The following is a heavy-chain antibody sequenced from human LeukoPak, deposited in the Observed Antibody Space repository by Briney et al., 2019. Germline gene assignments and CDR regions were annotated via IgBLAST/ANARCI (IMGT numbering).Heavy chain of an antibody. V-gene: IGHV3-9*01. CDR2: ISWNSGNI. CDR3: ARGRTDLVTAMSY. J-gene: IGHJ4*02. CDR1: GFTFDDYA. Sequence: GGSLRLSCAASGFTFDDYAMHWVRQAPGKGLEWVSGISWNSGNIGYADSMKGRFTISRDNAKNSLYLQMNSLRAEDTALYYCARGRTDLVTAMSYWGQGTLVTVSS. D-gene: IGHD2-21*02.